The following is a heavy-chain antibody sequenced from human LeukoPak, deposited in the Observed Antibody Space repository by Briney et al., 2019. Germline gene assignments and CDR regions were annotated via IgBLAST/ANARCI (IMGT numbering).Heavy chain of an antibody. CDR2: IIPILSLT. V-gene: IGHV1-69*02. Sequence: SVKVSCKASGGTFSSYTINWVRQAPGQGPEWMGRIIPILSLTNHAQKFQGRVTITADRSTSTAYMELVSLRSEDTAVYYCASQYCSSSSCYLPLNYWGQGTLVTVSS. J-gene: IGHJ4*02. D-gene: IGHD2-2*01. CDR1: GGTFSSYT. CDR3: ASQYCSSSSCYLPLNY.